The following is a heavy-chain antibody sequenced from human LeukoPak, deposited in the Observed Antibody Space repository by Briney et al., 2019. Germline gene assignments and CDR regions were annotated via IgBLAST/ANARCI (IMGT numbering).Heavy chain of an antibody. J-gene: IGHJ6*03. CDR3: ARELTYAVTADMDV. CDR2: ISSSSSYI. CDR1: GFTFSSYS. D-gene: IGHD4-23*01. Sequence: WGSLRLSCAASGFTFSSYSMNWVRQAPGKGLEWVSSISSSSSYIYYADSVKGRFTISRDNAKNSLYLQMNSLRAEDTAVYYCARELTYAVTADMDVWGKGTTVTVSS. V-gene: IGHV3-21*01.